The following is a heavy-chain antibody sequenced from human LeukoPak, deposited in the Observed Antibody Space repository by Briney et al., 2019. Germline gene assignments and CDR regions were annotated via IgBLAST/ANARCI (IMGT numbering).Heavy chain of an antibody. V-gene: IGHV1-3*03. CDR1: GYTFTGYY. D-gene: IGHD3-3*01. CDR2: INAGNGNT. CDR3: ARADIDYDFWSGYYTGMGPVWFDP. Sequence: ASVKVSCKASGYTFTGYYMHWVRQAPGQRLEWMGWINAGNGNTKYSQEFQGRVTITRDTSASTAYMELSSLRSEDMAVYYCARADIDYDFWSGYYTGMGPVWFDPWGQGTLVTVSS. J-gene: IGHJ5*02.